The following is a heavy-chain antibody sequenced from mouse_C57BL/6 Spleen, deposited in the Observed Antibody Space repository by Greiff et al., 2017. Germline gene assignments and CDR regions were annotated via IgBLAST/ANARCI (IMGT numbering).Heavy chain of an antibody. D-gene: IGHD1-1*01. J-gene: IGHJ1*03. CDR1: GYTFTSYW. Sequence: VQLQQPGAELVKPGASVKLSCKASGYTFTSYWMQWVKQRPGQGLEWIGEIDPSDSYTNYNQKFKGKATLTVDTSSSTAYMQLSSLTSEDSAVYYCARRGYYGSIWYFDVWGTGTTVTVSS. CDR3: ARRGYYGSIWYFDV. CDR2: IDPSDSYT. V-gene: IGHV1-50*01.